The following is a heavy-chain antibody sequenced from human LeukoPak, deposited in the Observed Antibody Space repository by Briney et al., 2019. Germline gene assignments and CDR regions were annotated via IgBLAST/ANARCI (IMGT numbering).Heavy chain of an antibody. J-gene: IGHJ4*02. Sequence: PSETLSLTCTVSGGSISSYYWSWIRQPAGKGLQWIGRIYSSGSTNYSPSLKSRVTMSVDTSKNQFSLRLTSVTAADTAVYYCARGLGFWSGPDYWGQGTLVTVSS. CDR1: GGSISSYY. D-gene: IGHD3-3*01. V-gene: IGHV4-4*07. CDR3: ARGLGFWSGPDY. CDR2: IYSSGST.